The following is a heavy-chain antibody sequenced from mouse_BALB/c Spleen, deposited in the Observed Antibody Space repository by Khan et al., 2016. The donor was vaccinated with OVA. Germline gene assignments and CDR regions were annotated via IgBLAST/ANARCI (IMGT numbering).Heavy chain of an antibody. V-gene: IGHV1-52*01. Sequence: QVQLKQSGTELVRPGTSVKLSCKASGYTFTSYWMNWIKQRPEQGLEWIGRIDPYDSETHYNQKFKDKAILTVDKSSHTASLQVSSLTSEDSAVYYCARNPFAYWGQGTLVTVSA. CDR2: IDPYDSET. CDR1: GYTFTSYW. CDR3: ARNPFAY. J-gene: IGHJ3*01.